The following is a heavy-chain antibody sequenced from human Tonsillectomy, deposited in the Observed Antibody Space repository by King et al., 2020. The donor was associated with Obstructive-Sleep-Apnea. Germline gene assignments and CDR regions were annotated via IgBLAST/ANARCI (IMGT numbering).Heavy chain of an antibody. J-gene: IGHJ4*02. V-gene: IGHV3-23*04. D-gene: IGHD3-22*01. CDR1: GFTFTSYA. CDR3: AKHDKMRTEGFDY. Sequence: VQLVESGGGLVQPGGSLRLSCAASGFTFTSYAMSWVRQAPGKGLEWVSAISGSGGSTDYADSVKGRFTISRDTSKNTLYLQMNSLRAEDTAVYYCAKHDKMRTEGFDYWGQGTLVTVSS. CDR2: ISGSGGST.